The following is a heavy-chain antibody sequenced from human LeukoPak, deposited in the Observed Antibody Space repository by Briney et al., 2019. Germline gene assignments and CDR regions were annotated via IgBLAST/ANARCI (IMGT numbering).Heavy chain of an antibody. J-gene: IGHJ4*02. Sequence: ASVKVSCKASGYTFTSYGISWVRQAPGQGLEWMGWISAYNGNTNYAQKLQGRATMTTDTSTSTAYLDLRNLSSDDTAVYYCARTMTTMTTHGELDFWGQGTLVTVSS. CDR3: ARTMTTMTTHGELDF. CDR1: GYTFTSYG. D-gene: IGHD4-17*01. CDR2: ISAYNGNT. V-gene: IGHV1-18*01.